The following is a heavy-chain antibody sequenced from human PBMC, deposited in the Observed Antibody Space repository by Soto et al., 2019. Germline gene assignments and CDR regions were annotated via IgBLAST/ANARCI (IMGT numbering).Heavy chain of an antibody. J-gene: IGHJ4*02. D-gene: IGHD3-16*01. Sequence: QVQLVQSGAEVKKPGASVKVSCKTSGYTFTIFGLIWVRQAPGQGLEWMGWISAYNVNTNYAQNLQGRATMTTDTSTSTAYMELRSMRSDNTAVYSCARGGTPIDSWGQGPLVTVSS. V-gene: IGHV1-18*01. CDR3: ARGGTPIDS. CDR1: GYTFTIFG. CDR2: ISAYNVNT.